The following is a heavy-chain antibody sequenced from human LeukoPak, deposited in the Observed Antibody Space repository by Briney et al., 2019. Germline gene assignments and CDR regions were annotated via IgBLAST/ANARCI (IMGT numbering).Heavy chain of an antibody. CDR2: IIPILGIA. V-gene: IGHV1-69*04. J-gene: IGHJ4*02. CDR3: ATSAYCGGDCYSGGSDY. CDR1: GGTLSSYA. D-gene: IGHD2-21*02. Sequence: SVKVSCKASGGTLSSYAISWVRQAPGQGLEWMGRIIPILGIANYAQKFQGRVTITADKSTSTAYMELSSLRSEDTAVYYCATSAYCGGDCYSGGSDYWGQGTLVTVSS.